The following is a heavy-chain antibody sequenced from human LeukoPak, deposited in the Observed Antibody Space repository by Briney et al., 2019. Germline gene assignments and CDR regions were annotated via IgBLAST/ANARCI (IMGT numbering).Heavy chain of an antibody. D-gene: IGHD2-15*01. CDR3: ATGGACSGGSCYGYFDY. J-gene: IGHJ4*02. CDR1: GFTFSNYE. CDR2: ISSRDSII. V-gene: IGHV3-48*03. Sequence: GGSLRLSCAASGFTFSNYEMNWVRQAPGKRLEWVSYISSRDSIIYYADYVKGRFTISRDNAKNSLYLQMNSLRAEDTAVYYCATGGACSGGSCYGYFDYWGQGTLVTVSS.